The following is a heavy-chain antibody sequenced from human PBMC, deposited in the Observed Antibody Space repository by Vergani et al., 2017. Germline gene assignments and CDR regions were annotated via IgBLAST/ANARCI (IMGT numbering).Heavy chain of an antibody. D-gene: IGHD3-22*01. V-gene: IGHV3-11*04. J-gene: IGHJ4*02. CDR2: ITKSGSAA. Sequence: QVQLVESGGGLVRPGGSVRLSCAASGLIFSDYYLNWIRQAPGKGLEWVSYITKSGSAAYYADSVKGRFTISRDNAKNSLYLQMNSLRAEDTAVYYCARESHYYDSSGPDYWGQGTLVTVSS. CDR1: GLIFSDYY. CDR3: ARESHYYDSSGPDY.